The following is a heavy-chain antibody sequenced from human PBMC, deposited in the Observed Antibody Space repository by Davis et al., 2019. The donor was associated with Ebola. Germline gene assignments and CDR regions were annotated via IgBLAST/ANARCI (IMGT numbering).Heavy chain of an antibody. CDR2: IYPGDSDT. Sequence: GESLKISCKGSGYSFTSYWIGWVRQMPGKGLEWMGIIYPGDSDTRYSPSFQGQVTISADKSISTAYLQWSSLKASDTAMYYCARLQKKKDIVVVPAADGMDVWGQGTTVTVSS. J-gene: IGHJ6*02. V-gene: IGHV5-51*01. CDR1: GYSFTSYW. D-gene: IGHD2-2*01. CDR3: ARLQKKKDIVVVPAADGMDV.